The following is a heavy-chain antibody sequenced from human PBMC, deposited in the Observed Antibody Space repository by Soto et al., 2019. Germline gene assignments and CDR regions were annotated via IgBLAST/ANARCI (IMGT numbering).Heavy chain of an antibody. CDR1: GYTLTELS. V-gene: IGHV1-24*01. CDR3: ATARYCSGGSCYSDAFDI. Sequence: GASVKVSCKVSGYTLTELSMHWVRQAPGKGLEWMGGFDPEDGETIYAQKFQGRVTMTEDTSTDTAYMELSSLRSEDTAVYYCATARYCSGGSCYSDAFDIWGQGTMVTVSS. J-gene: IGHJ3*02. CDR2: FDPEDGET. D-gene: IGHD2-15*01.